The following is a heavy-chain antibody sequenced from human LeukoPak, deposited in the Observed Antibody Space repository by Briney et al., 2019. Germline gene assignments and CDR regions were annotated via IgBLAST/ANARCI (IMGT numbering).Heavy chain of an antibody. CDR2: IGGRGGST. D-gene: IGHD3-16*01. CDR3: GKEGGA. V-gene: IGHV3-23*01. CDR1: GFRFSDFT. J-gene: IGHJ5*02. Sequence: SGGSLRLSCAASGFRFSDFTMTWVRQAPGKGPEWVSAIGGRGGSTYNADSLGGRFTISRDNSKDMVYLQMNSLKVEDTATYSCGKEGGAWGQGTKVTVSS.